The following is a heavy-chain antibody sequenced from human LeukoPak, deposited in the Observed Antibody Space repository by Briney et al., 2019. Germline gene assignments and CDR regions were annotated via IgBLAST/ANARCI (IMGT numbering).Heavy chain of an antibody. CDR3: TAGLGKTDDDS. CDR2: VRTTAEGETT. CDR1: GFNFNDAW. Sequence: SGGSLRLSREGSGFNFNDAWMSWIRQAPGKGLEWVGRVRTTAEGETTDYAAPVRGRFIISRDDSKNMVFLQMNRLETEDTAIYYCTAGLGKTDDDSWGQGTLVTVSS. D-gene: IGHD4-11*01. V-gene: IGHV3-15*01. J-gene: IGHJ4*02.